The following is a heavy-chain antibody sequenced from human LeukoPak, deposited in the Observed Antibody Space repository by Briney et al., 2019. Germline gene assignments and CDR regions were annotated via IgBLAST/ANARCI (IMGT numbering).Heavy chain of an antibody. J-gene: IGHJ4*02. CDR2: INPNSGGT. V-gene: IGHV1-2*02. D-gene: IGHD4-17*01. CDR3: AREVEGATVTTRCFDY. CDR1: GGTFLNYA. Sequence: ASVKVSCKTSGGTFLNYAISWVRQAPGQGLDWVGWINPNSGGTNYAQKFQGRVTMTRDTSITTAYMELTRLRSDDTAVYYCAREVEGATVTTRCFDYWGQGTLVTVSS.